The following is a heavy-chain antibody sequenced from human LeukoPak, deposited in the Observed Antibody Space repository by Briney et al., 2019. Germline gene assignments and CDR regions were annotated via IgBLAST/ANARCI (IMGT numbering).Heavy chain of an antibody. V-gene: IGHV4-39*01. CDR3: ARGYDY. CDR1: GGLISGSHYY. CDR2: INYSGNR. Sequence: PSETLSLTCTVSGGLISGSHYYWARIRQPPGKGLEWIGMINYSGNRYYNPSLWSRVTISVDTSTNQFSLNVNSMTAADTAVYRCARGYDYWGQGTLVAVSS. J-gene: IGHJ4*02. D-gene: IGHD3-22*01.